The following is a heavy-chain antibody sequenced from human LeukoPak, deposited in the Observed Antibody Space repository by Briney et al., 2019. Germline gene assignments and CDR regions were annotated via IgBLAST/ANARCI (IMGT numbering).Heavy chain of an antibody. CDR3: ARGRFHLDSSVYSSFYH. CDR2: IKQDGSEK. CDR1: SSYW. V-gene: IGHV3-7*01. D-gene: IGHD3-22*01. J-gene: IGHJ4*01. Sequence: GGSLRLSCAAFSSYWMTWVRQAPGKGLEWVANIKQDGSEKYYVDSVKGRFTISRDNAKNSLFLQMNSLRAEDTAVYYCARGRFHLDSSVYSSFYHWGHGTLVTVSS.